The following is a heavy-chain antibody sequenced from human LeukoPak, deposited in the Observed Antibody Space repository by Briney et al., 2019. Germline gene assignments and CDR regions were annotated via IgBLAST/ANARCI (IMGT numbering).Heavy chain of an antibody. CDR1: GFTVSSNY. CDR2: IYSGGST. Sequence: GGSLRLSCAASGFTVSSNYMSWVRQAPGKGLEWVSVIYSGGSTYYADSVKGRFTISRDNSKNTLYLQMNSLRAEDTAVYYCARAAPHYYGSGSYPHWGQGTLVTVSS. CDR3: ARAAPHYYGSGSYPH. V-gene: IGHV3-66*01. J-gene: IGHJ4*02. D-gene: IGHD3-10*01.